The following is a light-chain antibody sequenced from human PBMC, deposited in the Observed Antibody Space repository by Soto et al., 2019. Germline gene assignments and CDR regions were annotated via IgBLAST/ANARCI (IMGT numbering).Light chain of an antibody. J-gene: IGKJ3*01. CDR3: QQYGSSPRFT. V-gene: IGKV3-20*01. CDR1: QSVSSSY. Sequence: EIVLTQSPGTLSLSPGERATLSCRASQSVSSSYLAWYQQKPGQAPRLLIYGASSRAPGFPDRFSGSGSGTDFTLTISRLEPEDFAVYYCQQYGSSPRFTFGPGTKVDIK. CDR2: GAS.